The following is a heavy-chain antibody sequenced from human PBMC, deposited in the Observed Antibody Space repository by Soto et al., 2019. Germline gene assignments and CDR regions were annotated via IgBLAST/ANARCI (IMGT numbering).Heavy chain of an antibody. Sequence: ASVKVSCKVSGYTLTELSMHWVRQAPGKGLEWMGGFDPEDGETIYAQKFQGRVTMTEDTSTDTAYMELSSLRSEDTAVYYCATSLPRRYFDWLLYTPILNRSFPRGYYGMDVWGQGTTVTVSS. CDR3: ATSLPRRYFDWLLYTPILNRSFPRGYYGMDV. V-gene: IGHV1-24*01. J-gene: IGHJ6*02. CDR2: FDPEDGET. CDR1: GYTLTELS. D-gene: IGHD3-9*01.